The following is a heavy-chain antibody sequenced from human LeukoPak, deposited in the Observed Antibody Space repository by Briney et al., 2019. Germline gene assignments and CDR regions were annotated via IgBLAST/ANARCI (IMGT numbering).Heavy chain of an antibody. CDR1: GVTFNDYA. CDR3: AGIPVFGVVLHQEPV. CDR2: FIPILGTA. J-gene: IGHJ6*04. D-gene: IGHD3-3*01. Sequence: SVKVSCKASGVTFNDYALNWVRQAPRQGLEWMGVFIPILGTANSTQKFRDRVTITADISTNTAYMELSSLRSEDTAVYFCAGIPVFGVVLHQEPVWGKGTTVTVSS. V-gene: IGHV1-69*10.